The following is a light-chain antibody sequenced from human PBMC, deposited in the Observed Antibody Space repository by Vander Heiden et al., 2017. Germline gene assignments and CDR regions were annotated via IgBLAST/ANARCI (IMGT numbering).Light chain of an antibody. CDR2: GAS. Sequence: EIVLTQSPGTLSLSPGERATLSGRASQSVSSSYLAWYQQKPGQTPRLLIYGASSRATGIPDRFSGSGSGADFTLTISSLEPEDFAVYYCHQYGSSPFTFGPGTTVDIK. CDR1: QSVSSSY. V-gene: IGKV3-20*01. CDR3: HQYGSSPFT. J-gene: IGKJ3*01.